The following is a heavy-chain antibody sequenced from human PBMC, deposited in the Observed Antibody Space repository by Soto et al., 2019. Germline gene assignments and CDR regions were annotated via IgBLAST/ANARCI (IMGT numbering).Heavy chain of an antibody. J-gene: IGHJ4*02. Sequence: QITLKESGPTLVKPTQTLTLTCTFSGFSLSTRGVGVGWIRQPPGKALEWLALIYWDDDKRYSPSLRNRLTITKHTSKNQVVLTLTNVDPVDTGTYYCANIDDILSGFSPYFDYWGQGTLVTVSS. CDR3: ANIDDILSGFSPYFDY. CDR2: IYWDDDK. D-gene: IGHD3-9*01. V-gene: IGHV2-5*02. CDR1: GFSLSTRGVG.